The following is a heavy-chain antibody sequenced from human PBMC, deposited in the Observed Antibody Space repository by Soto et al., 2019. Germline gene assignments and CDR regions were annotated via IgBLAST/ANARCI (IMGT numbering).Heavy chain of an antibody. CDR1: GYTFTSYG. CDR2: ISAYNGNT. J-gene: IGHJ4*02. Sequence: ASVKVSCKASGYTFTSYGISWVRQAPGQGLEWMGWISAYNGNTNYAQKLQGRVTMTTDTSTSTAYMELRSLRSDDTAVYYCARGHYDFWSGYHYYFDYWGQGTLVTVSS. D-gene: IGHD3-3*01. V-gene: IGHV1-18*01. CDR3: ARGHYDFWSGYHYYFDY.